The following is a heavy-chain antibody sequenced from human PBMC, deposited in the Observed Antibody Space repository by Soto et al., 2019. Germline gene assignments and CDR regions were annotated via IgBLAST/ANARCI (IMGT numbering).Heavy chain of an antibody. CDR1: GFIFTNYR. CDR3: GSVFEY. Sequence: EVEVVESGGGLVQPGESLRLSCAASGFIFTNYRMHWVHQVPGRGLVWVSGITHDGSGTKYADSVKGRFTISRDNAKNTVYLQMNSLRPEDTAVYYCGSVFEYWGRGTLVTVSS. J-gene: IGHJ4*01. V-gene: IGHV3-74*01. CDR2: ITHDGSGT.